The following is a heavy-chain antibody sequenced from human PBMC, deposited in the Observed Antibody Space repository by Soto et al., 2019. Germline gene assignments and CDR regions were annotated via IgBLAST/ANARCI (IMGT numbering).Heavy chain of an antibody. D-gene: IGHD6-19*01. V-gene: IGHV4-38-2*02. CDR3: ARVHVMVVAGSTFDY. Sequence: SETLSLTCTVSCDSISSGSYWGWIRQPPGEGPEWIASIYHGGTTFYNPSLKSRISISVDTSKNQFSLRLTSVTAADTATYYCARVHVMVVAGSTFDYWGPGTLVTVSS. CDR1: CDSISSGSY. CDR2: IYHGGTT. J-gene: IGHJ4*03.